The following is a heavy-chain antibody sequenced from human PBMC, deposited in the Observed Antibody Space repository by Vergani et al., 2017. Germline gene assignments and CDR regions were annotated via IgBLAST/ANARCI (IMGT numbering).Heavy chain of an antibody. D-gene: IGHD2-2*02. CDR2: ISGSGGST. Sequence: EVQLLESGGGLVQPGGSLRLSCAASGFTFSSYAMSWVRQAPGKGLEWVSAISGSGGSTYYADSVKGRFTISRDNSKHTLYLQMNSLRAEDTAVYYCAKDGGWGVVVPAAIRSRGFDYWGQGTLVTVSS. CDR1: GFTFSSYA. J-gene: IGHJ4*02. V-gene: IGHV3-23*01. CDR3: AKDGGWGVVVPAAIRSRGFDY.